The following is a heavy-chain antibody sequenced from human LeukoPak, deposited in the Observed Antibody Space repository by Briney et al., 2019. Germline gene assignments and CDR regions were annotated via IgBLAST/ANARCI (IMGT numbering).Heavy chain of an antibody. J-gene: IGHJ4*02. CDR1: GFTFSSYA. Sequence: GGSLRLSCAASGFTFSSYAMSWVRQAPGKGLEWVSAISGSGGSTYYADSVKGRFTISRDNAKNSLYLQMNSLRAEDTAVYYCARDRKVRGVIMTFLDYWGQGTLVTVSS. CDR2: ISGSGGST. CDR3: ARDRKVRGVIMTFLDY. D-gene: IGHD3-10*01. V-gene: IGHV3-23*01.